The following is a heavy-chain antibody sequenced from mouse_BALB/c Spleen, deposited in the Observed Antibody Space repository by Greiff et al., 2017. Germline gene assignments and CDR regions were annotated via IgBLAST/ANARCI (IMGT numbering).Heavy chain of an antibody. J-gene: IGHJ4*01. CDR2: ISDGGSYT. V-gene: IGHV5-4*02. CDR3: ARVYGNYGGYAMDY. Sequence: DVKLVESGGGLVKPGGSLKLSCAASGFTFSDYYMYWVRQTPEKRLEWVATISDGGSYTYYPDSVKGRFTISRDNAKNNLYLQMSSLKSEDTAMYYCARVYGNYGGYAMDYWGQGTSVTVSS. CDR1: GFTFSDYY. D-gene: IGHD2-1*01.